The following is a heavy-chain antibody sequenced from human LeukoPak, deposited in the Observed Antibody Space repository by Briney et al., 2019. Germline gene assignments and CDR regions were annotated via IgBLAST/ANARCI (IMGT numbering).Heavy chain of an antibody. Sequence: ASVKVSCKASGYTFTGYYMHWVRQAPGQGLEWMGWINPNSGGTNYAQKFQGRVTMTRDTSISTAYMELSRLISDDTAVYYCARVRSAVALLSYWGQGTLVTVSS. V-gene: IGHV1-2*02. CDR3: ARVRSAVALLSY. CDR1: GYTFTGYY. CDR2: INPNSGGT. J-gene: IGHJ4*02. D-gene: IGHD6-19*01.